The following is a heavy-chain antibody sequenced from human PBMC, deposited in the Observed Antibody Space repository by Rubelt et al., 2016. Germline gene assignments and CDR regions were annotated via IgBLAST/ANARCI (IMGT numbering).Heavy chain of an antibody. CDR3: ARVRELQDYYYGMDV. CDR1: GFTFSSYW. J-gene: IGHJ6*02. Sequence: EVQLVESGGGLVQPGGSLRLSCAASGFTFSSYWMHWVRQAPGKGLVWVSRINSDGSSTSYADSVKGRFPISSDNAKNTLYLQMNSLRAEDTAVYYCARVRELQDYYYGMDVWGQGTTVTVSS. CDR2: INSDGSST. D-gene: IGHD1-7*01. V-gene: IGHV3-74*01.